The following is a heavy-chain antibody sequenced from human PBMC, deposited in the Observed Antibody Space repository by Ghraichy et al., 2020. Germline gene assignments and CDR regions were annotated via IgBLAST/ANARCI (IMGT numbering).Heavy chain of an antibody. Sequence: GGSLRLSCAASGFTVSSNYMSWVRQAPGKGLEWVSAIYSGGSTYNADSVKGRFTISRDNSKNTLYLQMNSLRAEDTAVYYCATVVRGRRITRGDYYYYMDVWGKGTTVTVSS. CDR2: IYSGGST. CDR1: GFTVSSNY. CDR3: ATVVRGRRITRGDYYYYMDV. J-gene: IGHJ6*03. V-gene: IGHV3-53*01. D-gene: IGHD6-6*01.